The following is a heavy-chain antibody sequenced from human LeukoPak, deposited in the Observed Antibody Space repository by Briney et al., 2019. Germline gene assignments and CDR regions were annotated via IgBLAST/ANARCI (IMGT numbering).Heavy chain of an antibody. D-gene: IGHD6-19*01. CDR3: ARFEQWLVPL. CDR1: GFTVSSNY. V-gene: IGHV3-66*01. CDR2: IYSGGST. J-gene: IGHJ4*02. Sequence: GGSLRLSCAASGFTVSSNYMSWVRQAPGKGLEWVSVIYSGGSTYYADSVEGRFTISRDNSKNTLYLQMNSLRAEDTAVYYCARFEQWLVPLWGQGTLVTVSS.